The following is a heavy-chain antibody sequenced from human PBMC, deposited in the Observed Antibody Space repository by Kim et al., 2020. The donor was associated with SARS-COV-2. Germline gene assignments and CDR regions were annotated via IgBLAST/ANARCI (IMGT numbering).Heavy chain of an antibody. CDR2: ISSSSSYI. D-gene: IGHD6-13*01. CDR1: GFTFSSYS. CDR3: ARDSPLQIAAAVMDV. V-gene: IGHV3-21*01. Sequence: GGSLRLSCAASGFTFSSYSMNWVRQAPGKGLEWVSSISSSSSYIYYADSVKGRFTISRDNAKNSLYLQMNSLRAEDTAVYYCARDSPLQIAAAVMDVWGQGTTVTVSS. J-gene: IGHJ6*02.